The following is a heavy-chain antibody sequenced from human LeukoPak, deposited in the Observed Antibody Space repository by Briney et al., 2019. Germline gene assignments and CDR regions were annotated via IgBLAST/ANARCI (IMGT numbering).Heavy chain of an antibody. V-gene: IGHV1-18*01. CDR3: ASENWFDP. J-gene: IGHJ5*02. Sequence: GASVKVSCKASGYTFTSYGISWVRQAPGQGLEWMGWINAGNGNKIHSQKFQGRVTITRDTFASTVYMELSSLRSEDTAVYYCASENWFDPWGQGTLVTVSS. CDR2: INAGNGNK. CDR1: GYTFTSYG.